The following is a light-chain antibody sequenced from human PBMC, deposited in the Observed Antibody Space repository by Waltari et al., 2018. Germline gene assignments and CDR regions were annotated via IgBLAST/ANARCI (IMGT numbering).Light chain of an antibody. CDR1: QSVSSY. CDR2: DAS. Sequence: EIVLTQSPATLSLSPGERATLSYRASQSVSSYLAWYQQKPGQAPRLLIYDASNRATGIPARFSGSGSGTDFTLTISSLEPEDFAVYYCQHRKSWPLTFGGGTKVEIK. J-gene: IGKJ4*01. V-gene: IGKV3-11*01. CDR3: QHRKSWPLT.